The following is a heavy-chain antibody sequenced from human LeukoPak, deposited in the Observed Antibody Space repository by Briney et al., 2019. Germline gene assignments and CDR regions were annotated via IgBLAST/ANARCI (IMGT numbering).Heavy chain of an antibody. CDR1: GGSISSYY. CDR3: ARANSSGWYRVYYFDY. Sequence: SETLSLTCTVSGGSISSYYWSWIRQPAGKGLEWIGRIYTSGSTNYNPSLKSRVTMSVDTSKNQFFLKLSSVTAADTAVYYCARANSSGWYRVYYFDYWGQGTLVTVSS. V-gene: IGHV4-4*07. J-gene: IGHJ4*02. CDR2: IYTSGST. D-gene: IGHD6-19*01.